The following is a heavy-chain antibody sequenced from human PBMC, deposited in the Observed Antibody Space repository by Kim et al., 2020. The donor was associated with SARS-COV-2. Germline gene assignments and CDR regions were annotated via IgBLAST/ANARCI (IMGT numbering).Heavy chain of an antibody. CDR3: AKAGAAGSRDGYNR. CDR2: VDASGDVT. V-gene: IGHV3-23*05. CDR1: GFSFGSYV. D-gene: IGHD6-25*01. J-gene: IGHJ6*01. Sequence: GGSLRLSCAASGFSFGSYVMSWVRQAPGKGLESVSVVDASGDVTYYATFVEGRFTISRDNSKSTLYLQMNSLRVEDTAVYYCAKAGAAGSRDGYNRWG.